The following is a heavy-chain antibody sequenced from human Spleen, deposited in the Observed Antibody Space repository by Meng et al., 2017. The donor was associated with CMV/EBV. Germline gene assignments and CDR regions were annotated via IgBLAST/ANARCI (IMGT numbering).Heavy chain of an antibody. CDR1: GFTFSRYW. CDR3: ARKMYSSSPVDIDY. D-gene: IGHD6-6*01. Sequence: GGSLRLSCAASGFTFSRYWMSWVRQAPGKGLEWVASIKQDGSEKYYVDSMKGRFTISRDNAKNSLYLQMNSLRAEDTAVYHCARKMYSSSPVDIDYWGQGTLVTVSS. J-gene: IGHJ4*02. CDR2: IKQDGSEK. V-gene: IGHV3-7*01.